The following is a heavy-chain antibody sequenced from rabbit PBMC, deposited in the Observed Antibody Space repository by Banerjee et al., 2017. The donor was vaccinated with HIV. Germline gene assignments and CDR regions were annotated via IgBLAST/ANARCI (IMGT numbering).Heavy chain of an antibody. V-gene: IGHV1S45*01. J-gene: IGHJ3*01. CDR3: ARGGGAGTGYDF. Sequence: EESGGDLVKPEGSLTLTCTASGFTISSSYWICWVRQAPGKGLEWIGCIHINSGSTYYASWAKGRFTISKTSSTTVTLQMTSLTAADTATYFCARGGGAGTGYDFWGQGTLVTVS. CDR2: IHINSGST. CDR1: GFTISSSYW. D-gene: IGHD6-1*01.